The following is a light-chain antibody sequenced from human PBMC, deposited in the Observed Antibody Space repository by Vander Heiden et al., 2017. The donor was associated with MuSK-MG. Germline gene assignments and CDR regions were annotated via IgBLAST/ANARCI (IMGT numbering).Light chain of an antibody. Sequence: DIQMTQSPSSLYASVGDRGTITCQASEDISHYLYWYQQKPGKAPKLLIDDASSWERGVPSRLSGSGSGTGFTFTMRSLQPEDFTTYYSQVYYTFRFTFGQGTRLEMK. CDR3: QVYYTFRFT. V-gene: IGKV1-33*01. CDR1: EDISHY. J-gene: IGKJ2*01. CDR2: DAS.